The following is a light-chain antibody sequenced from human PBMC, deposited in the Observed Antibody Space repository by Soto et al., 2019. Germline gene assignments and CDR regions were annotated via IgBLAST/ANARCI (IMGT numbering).Light chain of an antibody. CDR2: DNN. J-gene: IGLJ1*01. Sequence: QSVLAQPPSVSAAPGQKVTISCSGSSSNIGNNYVSWYQQLPGTAPKLLIYDNNKRPSGIPDRFSGYKSGTSATLGITGIQTGDEADYYCGTWDSSMSAGGVFGTGTKVTVL. V-gene: IGLV1-51*01. CDR1: SSNIGNNY. CDR3: GTWDSSMSAGGV.